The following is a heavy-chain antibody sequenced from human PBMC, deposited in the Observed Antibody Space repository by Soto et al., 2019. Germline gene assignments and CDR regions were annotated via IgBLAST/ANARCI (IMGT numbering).Heavy chain of an antibody. CDR2: LTASGLNT. CDR1: GINFGSYG. D-gene: IGHD2-8*01. V-gene: IGHV3-23*01. Sequence: QPGGSLRLSCSASGINFGSYGMSWVRQAPGKGLEWVSGLTASGLNTYYTDSVKGRFTISRDNSRNTVYLQMSGLRVEDTAVFHCAKGLGNAKEVWGQGTTVTVSS. J-gene: IGHJ6*02. CDR3: AKGLGNAKEV.